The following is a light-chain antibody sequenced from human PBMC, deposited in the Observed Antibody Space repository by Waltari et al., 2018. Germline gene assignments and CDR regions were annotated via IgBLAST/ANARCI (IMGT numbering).Light chain of an antibody. V-gene: IGLV2-14*01. J-gene: IGLJ3*02. CDR1: SSDVGFSNN. CDR3: NSYAGSSSWV. Sequence: QSALTQPASVSGSPGQSLTISCTGTSSDVGFSNNVSWYQQHPGKAPKLMICDVSERPSRVSNRFSGSKSGNTASLPISGLQAEDEAYYYCNSYAGSSSWVFGGGTKLTVL. CDR2: DVS.